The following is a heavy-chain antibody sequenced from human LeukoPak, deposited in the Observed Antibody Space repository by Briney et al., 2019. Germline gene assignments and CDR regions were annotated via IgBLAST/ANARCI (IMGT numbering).Heavy chain of an antibody. Sequence: GGSLRLSCAASGFTFSKHWMHWVRQAPGKGLEWVGRIKSKTDGGTTDYAAPVKGRFTISRDDSKNTLQLQMNSLKTEDTADYYCTSASRLRYFGRHDYWGQGTLVTVSS. CDR3: TSASRLRYFGRHDY. CDR1: GFTFSKHW. D-gene: IGHD3-9*01. J-gene: IGHJ4*02. CDR2: IKSKTDGGTT. V-gene: IGHV3-15*01.